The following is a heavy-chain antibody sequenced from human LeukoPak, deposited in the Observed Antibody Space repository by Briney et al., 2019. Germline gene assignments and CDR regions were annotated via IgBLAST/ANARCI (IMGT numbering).Heavy chain of an antibody. D-gene: IGHD3-10*01. CDR3: ARDGYYYGSGSYYRGDRYYYYMDV. CDR2: IYYSGST. Sequence: SETLSLTCTVSGGSISSSSYYWGWIRQPPGKGLEWIGSIYYSGSTYYNPSLKSRVTISVDTSKNQFSLKLSSVTAADTAVYYCARDGYYYGSGSYYRGDRYYYYMDVWGKGTTVTISS. J-gene: IGHJ6*03. V-gene: IGHV4-39*07. CDR1: GGSISSSSYY.